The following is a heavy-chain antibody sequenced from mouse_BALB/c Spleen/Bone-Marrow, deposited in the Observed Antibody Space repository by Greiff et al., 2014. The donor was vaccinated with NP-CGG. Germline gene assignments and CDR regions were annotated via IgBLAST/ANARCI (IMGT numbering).Heavy chain of an antibody. CDR3: APLSRYFDD. V-gene: IGHV1S135*01. D-gene: IGHD6-2*01. J-gene: IGHJ1*01. CDR2: IDPFNGGT. CDR1: GYSFTSYY. Sequence: VQLQQSGPELMKPGASVKISCKASGYSFTSYYMHWVKQSHGKSLEWIGYIDPFNGGTSYNQKFKGKATLTVDKSSSTAYMHLSSLASEDSAVYYCAPLSRYFDDWGAGTTVTVSS.